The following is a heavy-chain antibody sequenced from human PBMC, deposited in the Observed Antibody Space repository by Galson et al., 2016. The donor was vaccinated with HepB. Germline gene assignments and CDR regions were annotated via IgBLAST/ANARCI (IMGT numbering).Heavy chain of an antibody. CDR3: ARVSPARDLWSSEFYYY. CDR1: GVSVSDYY. D-gene: IGHD2/OR15-2a*01. CDR2: FYISGTT. Sequence: SETLSLTCSVSGVSVSDYYWSWNRHPARKGLEWVGRFYISGTTNNNPSPQGRATVSVDPSKNLFFLKLNSVTAADTAVYYCARVSPARDLWSSEFYYYWGQGTLVTVSS. J-gene: IGHJ4*02. V-gene: IGHV4-4*07.